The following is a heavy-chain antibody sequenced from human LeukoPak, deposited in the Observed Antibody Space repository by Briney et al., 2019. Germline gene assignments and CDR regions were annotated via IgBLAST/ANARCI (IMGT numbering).Heavy chain of an antibody. CDR3: ARAPITSPFYFDY. V-gene: IGHV3-20*04. Sequence: GGSLRLSCTASGFAFYDHGMSWVPRVPGKGLEWVSAINWSGGRTRYADRLRGRFTLHRDNAKNSLYLQMDSLSAEDTALYYCARAPITSPFYFDYWGQGTLVPVSS. J-gene: IGHJ4*02. CDR2: INWSGGRT. D-gene: IGHD2-2*01. CDR1: GFAFYDHG.